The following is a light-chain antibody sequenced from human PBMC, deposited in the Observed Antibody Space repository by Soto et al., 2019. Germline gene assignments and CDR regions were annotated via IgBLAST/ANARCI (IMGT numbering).Light chain of an antibody. CDR1: RSVSSSF. V-gene: IGKV3-20*01. CDR2: GAS. Sequence: EIVLTPSQGTLSLSPGERGTLSCRASRSVSSSFLAWYQQKPGQAPRLLIYGASSRATGIPDRFSGSGFGTDLTLTNSRLEPEDFALYYLQQYGSSLTFGQGTKVEIK. CDR3: QQYGSSLT. J-gene: IGKJ1*01.